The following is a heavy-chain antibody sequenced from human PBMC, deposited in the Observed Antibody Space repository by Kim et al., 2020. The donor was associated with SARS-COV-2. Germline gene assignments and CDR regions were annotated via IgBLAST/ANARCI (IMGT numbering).Heavy chain of an antibody. CDR3: ARHRRAGTWFDS. V-gene: IGHV5-51*01. J-gene: IGHJ5*01. CDR1: GYSFTSYW. Sequence: GESLKISCKDSGYSFTSYWIGWVRQMPGKGLEWLGIIYPADSDTKYNPSFQGQVTISADKSINTAYLQWSSLKASDTAMYYCARHRRAGTWFDSWGQGTLVTVSS. CDR2: IYPADSDT. D-gene: IGHD6-19*01.